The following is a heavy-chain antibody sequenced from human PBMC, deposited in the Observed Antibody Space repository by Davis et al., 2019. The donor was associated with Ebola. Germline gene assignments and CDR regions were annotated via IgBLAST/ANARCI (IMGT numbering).Heavy chain of an antibody. CDR3: ARGYGSGSYYSPAPIDY. CDR1: GYSFTRHW. J-gene: IGHJ4*02. V-gene: IGHV5-51*01. D-gene: IGHD3-10*01. CDR2: IYPGDSDT. Sequence: GESLKIPCKGSGYSFTRHWIGWVRQLPGKGLEWMGIIYPGDSDTRYSPSFQGQVTISADKSISTAYLQWSSLKASDTAMYYGARGYGSGSYYSPAPIDYWGQGTLVTVSS.